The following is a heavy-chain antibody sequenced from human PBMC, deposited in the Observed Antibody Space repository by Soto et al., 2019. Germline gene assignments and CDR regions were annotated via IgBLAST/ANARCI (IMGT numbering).Heavy chain of an antibody. CDR3: ASDSSGNAFDV. Sequence: GGSLRLSCAASGFTFSSYGMHWVRQAPGKGLEWVAVISCDGSNKYYADSVKGRFTISRDNSKNTLYLQMNSLRAEDTAVYYCASDSSGNAFDVWGQGTLVTVSS. D-gene: IGHD6-19*01. CDR1: GFTFSSYG. V-gene: IGHV3-30*03. CDR2: ISCDGSNK. J-gene: IGHJ3*01.